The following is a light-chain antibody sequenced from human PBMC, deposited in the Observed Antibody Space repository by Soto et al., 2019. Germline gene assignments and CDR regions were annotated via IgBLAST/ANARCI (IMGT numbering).Light chain of an antibody. CDR3: QQSYTTPWT. CDR2: AAY. CDR1: QSISSY. V-gene: IGKV1-39*01. J-gene: IGKJ1*01. Sequence: EIQMTQSRSSLSASVGDRVTITCRASQSISSYLNWYLEKPGKGANLLIYAAYSWQSGVPSRFSGSGSGTDFTLTISSLQPEDFATYYCQQSYTTPWTFGQGTKVEIK.